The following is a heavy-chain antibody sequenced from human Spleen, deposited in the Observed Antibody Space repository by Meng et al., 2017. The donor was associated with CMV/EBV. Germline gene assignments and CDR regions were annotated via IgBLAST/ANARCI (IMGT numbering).Heavy chain of an antibody. CDR1: SGPMSSADYY. Sequence: CPVSSGPMSSADYYWTWIRQYPEKGLEWIGYSYFHSPTHSTPSLRSRVSISVDTSKNQFSLKLNSVTAADTAVYYCARQASDNWFDPWGQGALVTVSS. J-gene: IGHJ5*02. CDR3: ARQASDNWFDP. CDR2: SYFHSPT. V-gene: IGHV4-31*03.